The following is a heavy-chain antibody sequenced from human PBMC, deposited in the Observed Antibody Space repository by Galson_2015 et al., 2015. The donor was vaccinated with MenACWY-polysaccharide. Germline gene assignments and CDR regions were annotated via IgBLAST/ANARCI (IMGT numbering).Heavy chain of an antibody. J-gene: IGHJ4*02. CDR2: IKSKTDGGTT. CDR3: TTGPRVDTAMVLFDY. V-gene: IGHV3-15*01. Sequence: SLRLSCAASGFTFSNAWMSWVRQAPGKGLEWVGRIKSKTDGGTTDYAAPVKGRFTISRDDSKNTLYLQMNSLKTEDTAVYYCTTGPRVDTAMVLFDYWGQGTLVTVSS. CDR1: GFTFSNAW. D-gene: IGHD5-18*01.